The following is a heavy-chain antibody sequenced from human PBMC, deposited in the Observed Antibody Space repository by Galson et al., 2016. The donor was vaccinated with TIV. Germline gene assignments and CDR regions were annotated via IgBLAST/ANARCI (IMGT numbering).Heavy chain of an antibody. V-gene: IGHV3-9*01. CDR1: GFTFDDYP. Sequence: SLRLSCAASGFTFDDYPMHWVRQAPGKGLEWVSGINWKGNSVDYADSVRGRFTISRDNGKSSLYLQLTSLRLEDTAFYYCARNSRADASMDYYYYHGMDVWGRGTTVTVSS. D-gene: IGHD5-18*01. J-gene: IGHJ6*02. CDR3: ARNSRADASMDYYYYHGMDV. CDR2: INWKGNSV.